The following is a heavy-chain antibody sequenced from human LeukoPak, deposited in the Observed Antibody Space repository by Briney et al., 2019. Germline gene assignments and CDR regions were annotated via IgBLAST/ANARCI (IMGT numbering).Heavy chain of an antibody. J-gene: IGHJ4*02. CDR3: AKGAAIVVVVAAYFDY. CDR2: ISYDGSNK. D-gene: IGHD2-15*01. Sequence: GGSLRLSCATSGFTFSNYGMHWVRQAPGKGLEWVAVISYDGSNKYYADSVKGRFTISSDNSKNTLYLQMNSLRAEDTAVYYCAKGAAIVVVVAAYFDYWGQGTLVTVSS. V-gene: IGHV3-30*18. CDR1: GFTFSNYG.